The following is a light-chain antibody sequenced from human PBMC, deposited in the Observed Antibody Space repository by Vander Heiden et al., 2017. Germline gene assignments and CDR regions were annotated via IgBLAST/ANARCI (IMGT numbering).Light chain of an antibody. CDR2: WAS. J-gene: IGKJ2*01. CDR1: QSVLYNSNNKNY. CDR3: QQYLSAPYT. Sequence: DSVMTQSPDSLALSLGVRATINCKSSQSVLYNSNNKNYLTWYQQKPGQPPKLLIYWASTRESGVPDRFSGSGSGTDFTLTISSLQAEDVAVYYCQQYLSAPYTFGQGTKVEIK. V-gene: IGKV4-1*01.